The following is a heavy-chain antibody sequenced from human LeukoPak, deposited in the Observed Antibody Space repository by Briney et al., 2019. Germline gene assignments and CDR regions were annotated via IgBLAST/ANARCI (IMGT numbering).Heavy chain of an antibody. CDR1: GFTFSNFA. D-gene: IGHD5-24*01. Sequence: GGSLRLSCAASGFTFSNFAMSWVRQAPGKGLEWVSSISASGGTTYYADSVKGRFTISRDNSKNTQYLQMNSLRAEDTAVYYCAKDGGGWRQLSFDYWGQGTLVTVSS. CDR3: AKDGGGWRQLSFDY. J-gene: IGHJ4*02. V-gene: IGHV3-23*01. CDR2: ISASGGTT.